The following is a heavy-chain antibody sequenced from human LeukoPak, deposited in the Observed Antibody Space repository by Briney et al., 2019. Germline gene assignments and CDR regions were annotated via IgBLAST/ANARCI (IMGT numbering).Heavy chain of an antibody. CDR2: IYYSGST. CDR3: ARQEARGVLYYYYYMDV. CDR1: GGSISSYY. Sequence: SETLSLTCTVSGGSISSYYWSWIRQPPGKGLEWIGYIYYSGSTNYNPSLKSRVTISVDTSKNQFSLKLSSVTAADTAVYYCARQEARGVLYYYYYMDVWGKGTTVTVSS. V-gene: IGHV4-59*08. J-gene: IGHJ6*03. D-gene: IGHD3-10*01.